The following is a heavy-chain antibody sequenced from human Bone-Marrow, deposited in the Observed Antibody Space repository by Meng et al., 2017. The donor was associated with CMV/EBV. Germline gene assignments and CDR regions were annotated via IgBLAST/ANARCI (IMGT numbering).Heavy chain of an antibody. CDR1: GFTFSSYA. V-gene: IGHV3-30*04. CDR2: ISYDGSNK. CDR3: ARGGHKSSGYDY. Sequence: LSLTCAASGFTFSSYAMHWVRQAPGKGLEWVAVISYDGSNKYYADSVKGRFTISRDNSKNTLYLQMNSLRAEDTAVYYCARGGHKSSGYDYWGQGTLVTVSS. D-gene: IGHD6-6*01. J-gene: IGHJ4*02.